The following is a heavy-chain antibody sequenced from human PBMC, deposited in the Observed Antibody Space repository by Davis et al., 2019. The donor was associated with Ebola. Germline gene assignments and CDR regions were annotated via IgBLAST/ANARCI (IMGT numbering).Heavy chain of an antibody. CDR2: LKPNIGAT. J-gene: IGHJ4*02. CDR3: ARSFYDWIAVAY. Sequence: SVPVSRMPSLCILNGYQLHSIRQAPGQGREWMGWLKPNIGATKYAHNFQGRLTLTRDGTTTTGYMDLSGLTSADTAVYFVARSFYDWIAVAYWGQGTLVTVSS. CDR1: LCILNGYQ. D-gene: IGHD2/OR15-2a*01. V-gene: IGHV1-2*02.